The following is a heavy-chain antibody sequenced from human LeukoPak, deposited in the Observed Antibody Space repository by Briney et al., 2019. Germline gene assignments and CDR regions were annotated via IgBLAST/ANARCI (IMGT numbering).Heavy chain of an antibody. D-gene: IGHD6-25*01. J-gene: IGHJ2*01. Sequence: SETLSLTCTVSGGSISSYYWSWIRQPPGKGLEWIGYIYYSGSTNYNPSLKSRVTISVDTSKNQFSLKLSSVTAADTAVYYCARQGGGFWYLDLGGRGTLVTVSS. CDR3: ARQGGGFWYLDL. CDR1: GGSISSYY. CDR2: IYYSGST. V-gene: IGHV4-59*08.